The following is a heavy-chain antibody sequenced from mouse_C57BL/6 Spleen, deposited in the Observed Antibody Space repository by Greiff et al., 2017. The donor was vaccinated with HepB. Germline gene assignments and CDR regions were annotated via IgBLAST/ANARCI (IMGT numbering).Heavy chain of an antibody. D-gene: IGHD2-4*01. J-gene: IGHJ3*01. CDR1: GYTFTSYW. V-gene: IGHV1-64*01. CDR3: ASPDYDYDGFAY. Sequence: QVQLQQPGAELVKPGASVKLSCKASGYTFTSYWMHWVKQRPGQGLEWIGMIHPNSGSTNYNEKFKSKATLTVDKSSSTAYMQLSSLTSEDSAVYYWASPDYDYDGFAYWGQGTLVTVSA. CDR2: IHPNSGST.